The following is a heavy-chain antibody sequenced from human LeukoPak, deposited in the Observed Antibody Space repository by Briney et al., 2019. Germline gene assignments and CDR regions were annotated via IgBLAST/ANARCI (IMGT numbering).Heavy chain of an antibody. D-gene: IGHD1-14*01. CDR1: GGSISSYY. V-gene: IGHV4-59*12. CDR2: VYYSGST. CDR3: ASTGLRNWFDP. J-gene: IGHJ5*02. Sequence: SETLSLTCTVSGGSISSYYWSWIRQPPGKGLEWIGYVYYSGSTNYNPSLKSRVTISVDTSKNQFSLKLSSVTAADTAVYYCASTGLRNWFDPWGQGTLVTVSP.